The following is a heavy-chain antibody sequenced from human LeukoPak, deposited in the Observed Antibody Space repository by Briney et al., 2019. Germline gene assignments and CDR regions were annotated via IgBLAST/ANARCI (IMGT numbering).Heavy chain of an antibody. V-gene: IGHV1-2*02. CDR1: GYTFTAYY. Sequence: ASMKVSCKASGYTFTAYYIHWVRQAPGQGLEWMGWINPNSGVTEYAQKFQDRVTMTRDTSISTAYMELSSLRSDDTAMYYCAKDSAYGLGSPDYRGQGTLVTVSS. J-gene: IGHJ4*02. CDR2: INPNSGVT. CDR3: AKDSAYGLGSPDY. D-gene: IGHD3-10*01.